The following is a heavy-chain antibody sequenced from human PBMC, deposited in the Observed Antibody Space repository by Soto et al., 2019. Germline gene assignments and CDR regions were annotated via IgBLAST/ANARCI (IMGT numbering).Heavy chain of an antibody. CDR1: GNSCTSYW. V-gene: IGHV5-51*01. D-gene: IGHD6-13*01. J-gene: IGHJ6*02. Sequence: PXESLKISCKCSGNSCTSYWSGWVLQMPGKGLEWMGIIYPGDSDTRYSPSFQGQVTISADKSISTAYLQWSSLKASDTAMYYCIAAAGTSPYYYYGMDVWGQGTTVTVYS. CDR2: IYPGDSDT. CDR3: IAAAGTSPYYYYGMDV.